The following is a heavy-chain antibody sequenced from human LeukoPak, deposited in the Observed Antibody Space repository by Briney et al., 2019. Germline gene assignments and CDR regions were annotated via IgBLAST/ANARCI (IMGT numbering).Heavy chain of an antibody. V-gene: IGHV3-48*03. CDR3: ARDDEAYWYFDL. CDR1: GFTFSSYE. Sequence: GGSLRLSCAASGFTFSSYEMNWVRQAPGKGLERVSYISSSGSTIYYADSVKGRFTISRDNAKNSLYLQMNSLRAEDTAVYYCARDDEAYWYFDLWGRGTLVTVSS. J-gene: IGHJ2*01. CDR2: ISSSGSTI.